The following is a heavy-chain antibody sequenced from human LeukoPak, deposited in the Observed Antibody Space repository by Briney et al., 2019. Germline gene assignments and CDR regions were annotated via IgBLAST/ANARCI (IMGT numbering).Heavy chain of an antibody. Sequence: GGSLRLSCAASGFTFSSYSMNWVRQAPGKGLEWVSSIGSSSVYIYYADSVKGRFTISRDNAKNSLYLQMNSLTAEDTAVYYCARDEGYYFDYWGQGTLVTVSS. V-gene: IGHV3-21*01. J-gene: IGHJ4*02. CDR1: GFTFSSYS. CDR3: ARDEGYYFDY. CDR2: IGSSSVYI.